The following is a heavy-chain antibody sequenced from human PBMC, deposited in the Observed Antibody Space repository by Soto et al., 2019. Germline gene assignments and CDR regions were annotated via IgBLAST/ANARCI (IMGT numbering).Heavy chain of an antibody. D-gene: IGHD3-9*01. Sequence: SETLSLTCTVSGGSISSYYWSWIRQPPGKGLEWIGYIYYSGSTNYNPSLKSRVPISVDTSKNQFSLRLSSVTAADTAVFYCARAKSIDLRYFDWLLPFDYWGQGTLVTVSS. V-gene: IGHV4-59*01. CDR1: GGSISSYY. CDR2: IYYSGST. CDR3: ARAKSIDLRYFDWLLPFDY. J-gene: IGHJ4*02.